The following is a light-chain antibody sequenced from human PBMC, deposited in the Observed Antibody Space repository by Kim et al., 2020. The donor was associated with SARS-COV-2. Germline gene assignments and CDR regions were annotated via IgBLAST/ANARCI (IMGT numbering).Light chain of an antibody. J-gene: IGKJ4*01. Sequence: VSPGERAPLSCRASQFVSSNLAWYQQKAGQAPRLLIYDSSTRATGIPARFSGSGSGTEFTLTISSLQSEDVAVYYCQQYNNWPPLTFGGGTKLEI. V-gene: IGKV3-15*01. CDR2: DSS. CDR3: QQYNNWPPLT. CDR1: QFVSSN.